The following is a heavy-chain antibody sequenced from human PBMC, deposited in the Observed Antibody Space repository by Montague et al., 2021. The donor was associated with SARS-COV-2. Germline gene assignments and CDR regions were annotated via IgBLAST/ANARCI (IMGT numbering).Heavy chain of an antibody. Sequence: SETLSLTCTVSGDSISSSYWDWIRQPPGKGLEWIGYIYYSGSTNYNPSLKRRVTISIDTSKNQFSLKLSSVTAADTAVYYCARGGDMNWFDPWGQGTLVTVSS. CDR2: IYYSGST. J-gene: IGHJ5*02. CDR1: GDSISSSY. V-gene: IGHV4-59*13. CDR3: ARGGDMNWFDP. D-gene: IGHD2-21*01.